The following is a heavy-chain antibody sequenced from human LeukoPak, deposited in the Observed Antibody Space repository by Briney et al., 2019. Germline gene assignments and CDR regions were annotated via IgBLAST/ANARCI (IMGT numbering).Heavy chain of an antibody. V-gene: IGHV4-4*02. CDR3: GRKLAATGTGWFDP. J-gene: IGHJ5*02. CDR1: GGSISSSHW. D-gene: IGHD6-13*01. Sequence: SSETLSLTCAVSGGSISSSHWWSWVRQPPGKGLEWLGEIYHSGSSNYNPSLKSRVTISVDKSKNQFSLRPSSVTAADTAVYYCGRKLAATGTGWFDPWGQGTLVTVSS. CDR2: IYHSGSS.